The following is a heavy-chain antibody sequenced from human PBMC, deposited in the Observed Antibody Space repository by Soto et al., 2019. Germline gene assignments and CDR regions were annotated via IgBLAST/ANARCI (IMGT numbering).Heavy chain of an antibody. CDR1: GFTFGGYA. CDR3: ASAAREYYYYGMDV. V-gene: IGHV3-23*01. Sequence: VSLRLSCASAGFTFGGYAMSWVRQAPGKGLEWVSAISGSGGSTYYADSVKGRFTISRDNSKNTLYLQMNSLRAEDTAVYYCASAAREYYYYGMDVWGQGTTVTVSS. J-gene: IGHJ6*02. CDR2: ISGSGGST.